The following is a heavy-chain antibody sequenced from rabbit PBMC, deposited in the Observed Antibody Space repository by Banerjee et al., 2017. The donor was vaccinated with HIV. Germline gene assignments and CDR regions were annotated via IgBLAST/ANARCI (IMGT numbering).Heavy chain of an antibody. Sequence: QEQLEESGGDLVKPEGSLTLTCTASGFSFSSGYWICWVRQAPGKGPEWIARIYTGDGSTYYASWVDGRFTISKTSSTTVTLQMTSLTAADTATYFCARALDSVNALWGQGTLVTVS. CDR2: IYTGDGST. CDR3: ARALDSVNAL. CDR1: GFSFSSGYW. J-gene: IGHJ3*01. D-gene: IGHD3-3*01. V-gene: IGHV1S45*01.